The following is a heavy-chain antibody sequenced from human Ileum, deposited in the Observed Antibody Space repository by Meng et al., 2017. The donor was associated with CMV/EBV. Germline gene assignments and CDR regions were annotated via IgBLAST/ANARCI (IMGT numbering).Heavy chain of an antibody. J-gene: IGHJ4*02. V-gene: IGHV1-2*02. Sequence: QVQLVQSGAEVKEPGASVRVSCKTSGYTFNGYFMHWVRQAPGQGLEWMGWINPITGDTKFAQKFQVRVTLTRDTSLSTGYMELSRLRSDDTAMYYCATFGGDFDYWGQGTLVTVSS. CDR3: ATFGGDFDY. CDR2: INPITGDT. D-gene: IGHD3-3*01. CDR1: GYTFNGYF.